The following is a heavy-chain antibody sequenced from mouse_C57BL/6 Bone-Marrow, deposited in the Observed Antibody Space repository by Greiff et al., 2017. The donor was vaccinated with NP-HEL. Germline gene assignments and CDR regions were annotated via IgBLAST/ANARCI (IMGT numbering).Heavy chain of an antibody. CDR2: INPSTGGT. Sequence: DVQLQESGPELVKPGASVKISCKASGYSFTGYYMNWVKQSPEKSLEWIGEINPSTGGTTYNQKFKAKATLTVDKSSSTAYMQLKSLTSEDSAVYYCARSILRPWGQGTLVTVSA. CDR3: ARSILRP. J-gene: IGHJ3*01. V-gene: IGHV1-42*01. D-gene: IGHD1-2*01. CDR1: GYSFTGYY.